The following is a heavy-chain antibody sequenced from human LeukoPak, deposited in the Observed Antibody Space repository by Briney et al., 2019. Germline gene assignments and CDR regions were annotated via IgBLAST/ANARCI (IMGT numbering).Heavy chain of an antibody. CDR3: AKDVGKWESLHFFDY. D-gene: IGHD1-26*01. CDR1: GFTLSTNA. V-gene: IGHV3-23*01. Sequence: GGSLRLSCLTSGFTLSTNAMSWVRQAPGKGPEWISGISGSGASTYYADSVKGRFTISRDDSRNTLYLQMNSLRGDDTAVYYCAKDVGKWESLHFFDYWGQGTLVTVSS. J-gene: IGHJ4*02. CDR2: ISGSGAST.